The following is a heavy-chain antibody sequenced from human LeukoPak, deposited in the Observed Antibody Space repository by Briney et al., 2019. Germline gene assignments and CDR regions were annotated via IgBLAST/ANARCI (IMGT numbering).Heavy chain of an antibody. CDR2: INHSGST. CDR3: AREGGESWFDP. CDR1: GGSFSGYY. V-gene: IGHV4-34*01. J-gene: IGHJ5*02. D-gene: IGHD5-24*01. Sequence: SETLSLTCAVYGGSFSGYYWSWIRQPPGKGLEWIGEINHSGSTNYNPSLKSRVTISVDTSKNQFSLKLSSVTAADTAVYYCAREGGESWFDPRGPGTLVTVSS.